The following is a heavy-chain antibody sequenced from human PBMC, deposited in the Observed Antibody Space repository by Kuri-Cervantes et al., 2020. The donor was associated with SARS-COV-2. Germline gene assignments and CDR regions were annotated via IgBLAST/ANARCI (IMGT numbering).Heavy chain of an antibody. D-gene: IGHD6-13*01. CDR2: ISSSSSYI. CDR3: ARGRAATNWFDP. CDR1: GFTFSSYS. J-gene: IGHJ5*02. Sequence: GESLKISCAASGFTFSSYSMNWVRQAPGKGLEWVSSISSSSSYIYYADSVKGRFTISRDNAKNSLYLQMNSLRAEDTAVYYCARGRAATNWFDPWGQGTLVTVSS. V-gene: IGHV3-21*01.